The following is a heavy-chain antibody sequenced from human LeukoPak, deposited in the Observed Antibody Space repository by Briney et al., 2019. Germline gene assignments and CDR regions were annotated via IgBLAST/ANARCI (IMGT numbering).Heavy chain of an antibody. CDR2: IYSDTNT. V-gene: IGHV3-53*01. CDR1: GFTVSTNH. J-gene: IGHJ6*04. CDR3: ARDREVVTAKAQMDV. Sequence: GGSLRLSCEVSGFTVSTNHMSWVRQAPGKGLEWVSVIYSDTNTYYAESVKGRFTISRDNSKNTVFLQMNSLRAEDTAVYYCARDREVVTAKAQMDVWGKGTTVTVSS. D-gene: IGHD2-21*02.